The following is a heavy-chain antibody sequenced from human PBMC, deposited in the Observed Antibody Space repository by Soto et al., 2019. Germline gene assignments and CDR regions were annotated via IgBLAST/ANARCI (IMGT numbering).Heavy chain of an antibody. CDR1: GFTFSSYA. J-gene: IGHJ4*02. V-gene: IGHV3-23*01. Sequence: EVQLLESGGGLVQPGGSLRLSCAASGFTFSSYAMSWVRQAPGKGLEWVSAISGSGGSTYYADSVKGRFTSSRDNSKNTPYMQMNSLTADDTAVYYCAKQEKGGPLDYWGQGTLFTVAS. D-gene: IGHD3-16*01. CDR3: AKQEKGGPLDY. CDR2: ISGSGGST.